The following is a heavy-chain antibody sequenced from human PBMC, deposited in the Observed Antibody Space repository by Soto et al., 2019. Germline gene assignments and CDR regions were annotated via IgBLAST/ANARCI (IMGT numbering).Heavy chain of an antibody. D-gene: IGHD2-15*01. Sequence: PSETLSLTCAVAGRSFSGYYWSWIRQPPGKGLEWIGEINHSGSTNYNPSLKSRVTISVDTSKNQFSLKLSSVTAADTAVYYCARGGPVVVAANNWFDPWGQG. V-gene: IGHV4-34*01. CDR2: INHSGST. CDR1: GRSFSGYY. J-gene: IGHJ5*02. CDR3: ARGGPVVVAANNWFDP.